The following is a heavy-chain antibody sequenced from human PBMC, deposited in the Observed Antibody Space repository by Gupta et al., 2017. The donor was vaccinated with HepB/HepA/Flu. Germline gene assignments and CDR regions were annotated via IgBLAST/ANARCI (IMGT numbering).Heavy chain of an antibody. V-gene: IGHV4-4*07. CDR1: GASVTKYH. J-gene: IGHJ3*02. CDR3: ARDDFWSGYDVFDI. D-gene: IGHD3-3*01. CDR2: LYNSGLT. Sequence: QVQLQESGPGLVKPSETLSLTCSVSGASVTKYHWSWIRQPAGKGLEFIGRLYNSGLTPYNPSLKSRVTMSVDTSKNQISLKITSMTASDTAVYYCARDDFWSGYDVFDIWGPGTTVTVSS.